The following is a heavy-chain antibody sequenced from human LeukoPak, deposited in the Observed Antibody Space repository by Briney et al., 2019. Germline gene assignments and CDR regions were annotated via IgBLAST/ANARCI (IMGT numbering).Heavy chain of an antibody. CDR3: ARRTSNPVGAIDY. CDR2: IYHSGST. V-gene: IGHV4-30-2*01. Sequence: SETLSLTCAVSGGSISSGGYSCSWIRQPPGKGLEWIGYIYHSGSTYYNPSLKSRVTISVDTSKTHFSPNIRSVTAADTAVYYCARRTSNPVGAIDYWGQGTLVTVSS. J-gene: IGHJ4*02. D-gene: IGHD1-26*01. CDR1: GGSISSGGYS.